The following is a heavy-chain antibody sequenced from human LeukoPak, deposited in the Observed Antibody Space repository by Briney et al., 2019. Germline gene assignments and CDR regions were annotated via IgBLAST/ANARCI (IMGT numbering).Heavy chain of an antibody. D-gene: IGHD2/OR15-2a*01. CDR2: INHSGST. CDR3: ARGSTSYYFDY. J-gene: IGHJ4*02. Sequence: SETLSLTCAVYGGSFSGYYWSWIRQPPGKGLEWIGEINHSGSTNYNPSLKSRVTISVDTSKNQFSLKLSSVTATDTAVYYCARGSTSYYFDYWGQGTLVTVSS. CDR1: GGSFSGYY. V-gene: IGHV4-34*01.